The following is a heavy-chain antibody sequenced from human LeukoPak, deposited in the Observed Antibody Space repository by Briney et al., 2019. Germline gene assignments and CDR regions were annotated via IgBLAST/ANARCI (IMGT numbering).Heavy chain of an antibody. CDR2: INPNSGGT. CDR1: GYTFTGYY. V-gene: IGHV1-2*02. D-gene: IGHD2-2*03. Sequence: ASVKVSCKASGYTFTGYYMHWVQQAPGQGLEWMGWINPNSGGTNYAQKFQGRVTMTRDTSISTAYMELSRLRSDDTAVYYCARIFHLDIVVVPAATPFDYWGQGTLVTVSS. CDR3: ARIFHLDIVVVPAATPFDY. J-gene: IGHJ4*02.